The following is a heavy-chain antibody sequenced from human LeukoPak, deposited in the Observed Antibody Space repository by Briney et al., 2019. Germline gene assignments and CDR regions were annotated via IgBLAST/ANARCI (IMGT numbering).Heavy chain of an antibody. J-gene: IGHJ4*02. V-gene: IGHV4-39*07. CDR3: ARGVANWGTIGLDY. CDR1: GSSISSSSYY. CDR2: IYYSGST. Sequence: SETLSLACTVSGSSISSSSYYWGWIRQPPGKGLEWIGSIYYSGSTYYNPSLKSRVTISVDTSKSQFSLKLSSVTAADTAVYYCARGVANWGTIGLDYWGQGTLVTVSS. D-gene: IGHD7-27*01.